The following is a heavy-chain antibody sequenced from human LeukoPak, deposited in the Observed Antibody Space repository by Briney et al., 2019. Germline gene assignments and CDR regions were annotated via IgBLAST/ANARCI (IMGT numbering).Heavy chain of an antibody. D-gene: IGHD6-19*01. J-gene: IGHJ4*02. CDR3: ARILDSSGWYEGDY. CDR1: GFTLSNAW. Sequence: LRLSCAASGFTLSNAWMSWVRQAPGKALEWLARIDWDDDKYYSTSLKTRLTISKDTSKNQVVLTMTNMDPVDTATYYCARILDSSGWYEGDYWGQGTLVTVSS. CDR2: IDWDDDK. V-gene: IGHV2-70*11.